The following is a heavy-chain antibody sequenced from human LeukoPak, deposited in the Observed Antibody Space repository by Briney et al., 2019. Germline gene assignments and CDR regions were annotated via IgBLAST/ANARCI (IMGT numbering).Heavy chain of an antibody. CDR3: ATDLGSSRPNF. D-gene: IGHD6-13*01. CDR1: GFSLSTYW. V-gene: IGHV3-7*01. CDR2: IKQDGSEN. Sequence: AGSLRLSCAASGFSLSTYWMTWVRQAPGKGLEWVSNIKQDGSENYYVDSARGRFTISRDNAKNSLYLQMNSLTAEDTAVYYCATDLGSSRPNFWGQGILVTVSS. J-gene: IGHJ4*02.